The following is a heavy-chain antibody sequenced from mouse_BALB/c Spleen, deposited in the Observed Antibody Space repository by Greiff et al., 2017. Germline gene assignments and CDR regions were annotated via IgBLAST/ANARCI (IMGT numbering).Heavy chain of an antibody. CDR1: GDSITSGY. CDR3: ARFPSNWDVAWFAY. J-gene: IGHJ3*01. CDR2: ISYSGST. Sequence: EVKVVESGPSLVKPSQTLSLTCSVTGDSITSGYWNWIRKFPGNKLEYMGYISYSGSTYYNPSLKSRISITRDTSKNQYYLQLNSVTTEDTATYYCARFPSNWDVAWFAYWGQGTLVTVSA. D-gene: IGHD4-1*01. V-gene: IGHV3-8*02.